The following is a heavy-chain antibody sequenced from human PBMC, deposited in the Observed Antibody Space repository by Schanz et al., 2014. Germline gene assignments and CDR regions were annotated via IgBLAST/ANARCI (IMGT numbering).Heavy chain of an antibody. CDR2: IWYEGSKI. Sequence: QVQLVESGGGVVQPGRSLRLSCVASGFTFDSYGIHWVRQAPGKGLEWVAGIWYEGSKISYADSVRGRFTISRDNSRDTAYLQMNSLRVEDTAVYYCARDLAGGGNDVWGQGTLVTVSS. V-gene: IGHV3-33*08. CDR1: GFTFDSYG. J-gene: IGHJ4*02. CDR3: ARDLAGGGNDV. D-gene: IGHD2-15*01.